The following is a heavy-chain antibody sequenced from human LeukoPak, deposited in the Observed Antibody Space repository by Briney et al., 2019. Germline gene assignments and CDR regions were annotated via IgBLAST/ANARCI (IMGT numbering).Heavy chain of an antibody. CDR2: ISAHNGNT. D-gene: IGHD3-22*01. CDR3: ARANPYYYSSSFRDS. J-gene: IGHJ4*02. Sequence: ASVKVSCKASGYTFTNYGISWVRQAPGQGLEWMGWISAHNGNTKNAQKFQGRVTLTTDTSASTAYMELRSLRSDDTAVYYCARANPYYYSSSFRDSWGQGTLVTVSS. V-gene: IGHV1-18*01. CDR1: GYTFTNYG.